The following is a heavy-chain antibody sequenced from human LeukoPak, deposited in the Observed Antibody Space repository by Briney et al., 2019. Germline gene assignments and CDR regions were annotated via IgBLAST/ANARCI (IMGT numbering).Heavy chain of an antibody. V-gene: IGHV4-39*07. D-gene: IGHD5-12*01. CDR3: ARVTYSDYLTRGMGMDV. CDR2: VDQTGSP. J-gene: IGHJ6*02. CDR1: GGSLRSDRHN. Sequence: PAETLSLTCSVSGGSLRSDRHNWAWVRQSADKGLEHIGSVDQTGSPYYNPSLKSRVTISGDTSKNQFSLNLSSMTAADTAVYFCARVTYSDYLTRGMGMDVWGQGTTVTVSS.